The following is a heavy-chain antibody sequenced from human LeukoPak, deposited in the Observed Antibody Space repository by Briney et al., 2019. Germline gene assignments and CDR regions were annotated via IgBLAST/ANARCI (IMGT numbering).Heavy chain of an antibody. V-gene: IGHV3-73*01. J-gene: IGHJ5*02. CDR2: IRSKANSYAT. Sequence: GGSLRLSCAASGFTFSSYAMSWVRQASGKGLEWVGRIRSKANSYATAYAASVKGRFTISRDDSKNTAYLQMNSLKAEDTAVYYCTRLTTVVPWGQGTLVTVSS. D-gene: IGHD4-11*01. CDR3: TRLTTVVP. CDR1: GFTFSSYA.